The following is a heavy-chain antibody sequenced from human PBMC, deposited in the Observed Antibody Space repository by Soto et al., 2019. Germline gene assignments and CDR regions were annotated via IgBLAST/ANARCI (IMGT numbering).Heavy chain of an antibody. CDR2: ISGSGGST. CDR1: GFTFSSYA. V-gene: IGHV3-23*01. CDR3: AKDHVLRFLEWLLEPQDY. J-gene: IGHJ4*02. D-gene: IGHD3-3*01. Sequence: EVQLLESGGGLVQPGGSLRLSCAASGFTFSSYAMSWVRQAPGKGLEWVSAISGSGGSTYYADSVKGRFTISRDNSKNTLYLQMNSLRAEDTAVYYCAKDHVLRFLEWLLEPQDYWGQGTLVTVSS.